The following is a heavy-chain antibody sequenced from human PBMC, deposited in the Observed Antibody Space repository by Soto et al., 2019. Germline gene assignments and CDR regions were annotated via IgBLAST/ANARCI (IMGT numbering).Heavy chain of an antibody. Sequence: QVQLVQSGAEVKKPGASVKVSCKASGYTFTSYDINWVRQATGQGLEWMVWMNPNSGNTGYAQKFQGRVTMTRNTSISTAYMELSSLRSEDTAVYYCALAADYYDIGTDYGMDVWVQWTTVTVSS. J-gene: IGHJ6*02. CDR1: GYTFTSYD. CDR3: ALAADYYDIGTDYGMDV. D-gene: IGHD3-22*01. V-gene: IGHV1-8*01. CDR2: MNPNSGNT.